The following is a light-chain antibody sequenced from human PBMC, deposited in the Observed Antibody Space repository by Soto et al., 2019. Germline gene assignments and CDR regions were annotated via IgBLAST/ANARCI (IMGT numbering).Light chain of an antibody. CDR2: DAS. J-gene: IGKJ1*01. CDR3: QQYNNWSWT. Sequence: EIVLTQSPGTLSLSPGERATLSCRASLSVTSNFIAWYQQKPGQAPRLLLYDASNRATGIPARFSGSGSGTEFTLTISSLQSEDFAVYYCQQYNNWSWTFGQGTKVEIK. V-gene: IGKV3-15*01. CDR1: LSVTSN.